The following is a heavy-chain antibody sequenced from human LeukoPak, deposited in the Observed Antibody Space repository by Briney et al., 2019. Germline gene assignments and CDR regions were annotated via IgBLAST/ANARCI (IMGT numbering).Heavy chain of an antibody. CDR2: IYYSGST. D-gene: IGHD3-10*01. CDR1: GGSISSYY. V-gene: IGHV4-59*01. J-gene: IGHJ6*02. Sequence: PSETLSLTCTVSGGSISSYYWSWIRQPAGKGLEWMGYIYYSGSTKYKPSLKSRVTISVDTSKNQFSLKLSSVTAADTAVYYCARALITMVRGVMGYYYYYGMDVWGQGTTVTVSS. CDR3: ARALITMVRGVMGYYYYYGMDV.